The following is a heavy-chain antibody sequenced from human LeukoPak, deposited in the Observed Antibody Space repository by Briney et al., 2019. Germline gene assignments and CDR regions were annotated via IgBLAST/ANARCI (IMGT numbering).Heavy chain of an antibody. CDR1: GFTFSGYA. J-gene: IGHJ3*02. Sequence: GGSLRLSCAASGFTFSGYAMSWVRQAPGKGLEWVSAISGSGGSTYYADSVKGRFTISRDNSKNTLYLQMNSLRAEDTAVYYCALLQEAVAGPDDAFDIWGQGTMVTVSS. CDR2: ISGSGGST. D-gene: IGHD6-19*01. CDR3: ALLQEAVAGPDDAFDI. V-gene: IGHV3-23*01.